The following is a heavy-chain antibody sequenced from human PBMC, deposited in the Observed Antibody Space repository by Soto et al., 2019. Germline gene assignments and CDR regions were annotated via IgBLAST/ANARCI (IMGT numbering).Heavy chain of an antibody. J-gene: IGHJ6*02. CDR3: AGPSGLGTSRYYYGMDV. Sequence: PSETLSLTCTVSGGSISSGGYYWSWIRQHPGKGLEWIGYIYYSGSTYYNPSLKSRVTISVDTSKNQFSLKLSSVTAADTAVYYCAGPSGLGTSRYYYGMDVWGQGTTVT. V-gene: IGHV4-31*03. CDR1: GGSISSGGYY. CDR2: IYYSGST. D-gene: IGHD3-10*01.